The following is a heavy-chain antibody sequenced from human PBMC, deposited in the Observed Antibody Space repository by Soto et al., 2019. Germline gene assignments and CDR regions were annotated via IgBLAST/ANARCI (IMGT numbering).Heavy chain of an antibody. CDR3: ARDDRDIAAEHY. D-gene: IGHD6-13*01. CDR2: IYHSGST. CDR1: GYSISSGYY. Sequence: SETLSLTCAVSGYSISSGYYWGWIRQPPGKGLEWIGSIYHSGSTYYNPSLKSRVTISVDTSKNQFSLKLSSVTAADTAVYYCARDDRDIAAEHYWGKGTLVTVSS. J-gene: IGHJ4*02. V-gene: IGHV4-38-2*02.